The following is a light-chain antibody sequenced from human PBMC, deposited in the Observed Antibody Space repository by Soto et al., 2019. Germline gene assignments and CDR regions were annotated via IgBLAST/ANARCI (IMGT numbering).Light chain of an antibody. J-gene: IGLJ1*01. CDR3: QVWDSDTDHYV. V-gene: IGLV3-21*04. CDR1: NLVSKN. CDR2: FDS. Sequence: SYELTQPASVSVAPGETASITCGGNNLVSKNVHWYQQKPGQAPVLVIDFDSDRPSGIPERFSGSNSGNTATLTISRVEAGDEADYYCQVWDSDTDHYVFGPGTKLTVL.